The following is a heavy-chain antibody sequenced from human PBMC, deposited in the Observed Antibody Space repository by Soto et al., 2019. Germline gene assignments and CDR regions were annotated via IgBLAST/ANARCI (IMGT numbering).Heavy chain of an antibody. J-gene: IGHJ6*02. CDR3: AKELPNEKIPPDSAMDV. CDR1: GFTFSTYA. V-gene: IGHV3-23*01. Sequence: PGGSLRLSCATSGFTFSTYAMNWVRQAPGKGLEWVSLISASGRSTYYRGSVKGRFTISRDNSKNTLYLQMNSLRTEDTAIYYCAKELPNEKIPPDSAMDVGGQRTTVTGSS. D-gene: IGHD1-26*01. CDR2: ISASGRST.